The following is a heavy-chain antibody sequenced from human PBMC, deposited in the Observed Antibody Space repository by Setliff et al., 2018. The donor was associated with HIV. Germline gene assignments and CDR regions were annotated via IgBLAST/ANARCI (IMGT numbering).Heavy chain of an antibody. Sequence: SETLSLTCSVSGISINGYYWSWIRQSPRTRLEWIGYVSSSGNTNYNPSLNSRVTISVDTSKNQFSLQLNSVTAADTAVYFCARTRAPYFFDFWGQGAQVTVSS. J-gene: IGHJ4*02. CDR2: VSSSGNT. V-gene: IGHV4-4*08. CDR3: ARTRAPYFFDF. CDR1: GISINGYY. D-gene: IGHD1-26*01.